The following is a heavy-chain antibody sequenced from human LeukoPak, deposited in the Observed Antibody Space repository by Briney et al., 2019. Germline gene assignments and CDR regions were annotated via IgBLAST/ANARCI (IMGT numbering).Heavy chain of an antibody. CDR1: GGSISSGGYY. CDR2: IYYSGST. V-gene: IGHV4-31*03. Sequence: PSQTLSLTCTVSGGSISSGGYYWSWIRQHPGKGLEWIRYIYYSGSTYYYPSLKSRVTISVDTSKNQFSLKLSSVTAADTAVYYCARDNWNDVPQGFSRAFDNWGQGTMVTVSS. D-gene: IGHD1-20*01. J-gene: IGHJ3*02. CDR3: ARDNWNDVPQGFSRAFDN.